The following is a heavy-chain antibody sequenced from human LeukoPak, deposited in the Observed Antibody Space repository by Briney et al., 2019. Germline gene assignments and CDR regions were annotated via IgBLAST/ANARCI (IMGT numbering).Heavy chain of an antibody. Sequence: SVKVSCKASGYTFTSYDINWVRQAPGQGLEWMGGIIPIFGTANYAQKFQGRVTITADESTSTAYMELSSLRSEDTAVYYCARDCHSSGWYGTFDYWGQGTLVTVSS. CDR3: ARDCHSSGWYGTFDY. CDR1: GYTFTSYD. D-gene: IGHD6-19*01. V-gene: IGHV1-69*13. CDR2: IIPIFGTA. J-gene: IGHJ4*02.